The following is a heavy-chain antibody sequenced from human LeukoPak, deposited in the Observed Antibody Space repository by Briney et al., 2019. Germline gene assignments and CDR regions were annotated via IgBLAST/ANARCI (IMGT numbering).Heavy chain of an antibody. V-gene: IGHV3-30*02. J-gene: IGHJ4*02. Sequence: GGSLRLSCAASGFTFSSYGMHWVRQAPGKGLEWVAFIRYDGSNKYYADSVKGRFTISRDNSKNTLYLQMNSLRAEDTAVYYCAKDRLRVRYYFDYWGQGTLVTVSS. D-gene: IGHD4-17*01. CDR2: IRYDGSNK. CDR1: GFTFSSYG. CDR3: AKDRLRVRYYFDY.